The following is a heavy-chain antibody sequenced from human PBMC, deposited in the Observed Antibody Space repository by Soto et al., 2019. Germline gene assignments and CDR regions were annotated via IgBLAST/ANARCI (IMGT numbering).Heavy chain of an antibody. J-gene: IGHJ4*02. CDR1: GFTFSNYY. CDR2: ISSTGRTI. CDR3: ERSYSSGWEFDY. Sequence: PGGSLRLSCGASGFTFSNYYMSWIRQAPGKGLEWVSYISSTGRTIYYADSVKGRFTVSRDNAQNSLSLKLNSLRVEDTAVYYCERSYSSGWEFDYWGQGTLVTVSS. D-gene: IGHD6-19*01. V-gene: IGHV3-11*01.